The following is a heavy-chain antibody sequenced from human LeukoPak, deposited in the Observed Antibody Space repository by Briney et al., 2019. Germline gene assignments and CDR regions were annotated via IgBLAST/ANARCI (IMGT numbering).Heavy chain of an antibody. CDR3: ARDQYHGSGTYAWFDP. J-gene: IGHJ5*02. V-gene: IGHV4-59*01. CDR2: ISFSGSN. Sequence: SETLSLTCTVSGASISNYYWSWIRQPPGKKLEWIAYISFSGSNNYNPSFKPRVTTSLDTSKSQFSLKLSSVTAADTAVYYCARDQYHGSGTYAWFDPWGQGTLVTVSS. CDR1: GASISNYY. D-gene: IGHD3-10*01.